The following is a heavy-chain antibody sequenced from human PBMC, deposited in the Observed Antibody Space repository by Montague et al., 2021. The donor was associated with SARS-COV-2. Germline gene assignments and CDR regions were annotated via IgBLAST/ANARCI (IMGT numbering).Heavy chain of an antibody. J-gene: IGHJ4*02. CDR2: VYHSGST. CDR1: GGSISSSNW. D-gene: IGHD2-15*01. Sequence: SETLSLTCAVSGGSISSSNWWSWVRQPPGKGLEWIGEVYHSGSTNYNPSLKSRVTISVDKSKNQFSLKLSSVTAAGTAVYYCARDPDCSGGSCYYYFDYWGQGTLVTVSS. V-gene: IGHV4-4*02. CDR3: ARDPDCSGGSCYYYFDY.